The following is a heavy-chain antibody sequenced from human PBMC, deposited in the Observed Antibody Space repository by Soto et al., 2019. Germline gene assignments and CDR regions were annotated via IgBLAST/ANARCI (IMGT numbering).Heavy chain of an antibody. V-gene: IGHV4-31*03. J-gene: IGHJ6*02. Sequence: SETLSLTCTVSGGSISSGGYYWSWIRQHPGKGLEWIGYIYYSGSTYYNPSLKSRVTISVDTSKNQFSLKLSSVTAADTAVYYCARGNSTVVTYYYYYYGMDVWGQGTTVTVSS. CDR2: IYYSGST. D-gene: IGHD4-17*01. CDR3: ARGNSTVVTYYYYYYGMDV. CDR1: GGSISSGGYY.